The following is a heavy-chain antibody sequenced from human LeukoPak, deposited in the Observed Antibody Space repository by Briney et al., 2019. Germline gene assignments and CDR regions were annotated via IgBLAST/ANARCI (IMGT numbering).Heavy chain of an antibody. CDR3: ARARGTMTTS. CDR1: GFTFSSYW. V-gene: IGHV4-39*07. CDR2: IYYSGST. J-gene: IGHJ3*01. D-gene: IGHD3-22*01. Sequence: PGGSLRLSCAASGFTFSSYWMSWVRQPPGKGLEWIGSIYYSGSTYYNPSLKSRVTISVDTSKNQFSLKLSSVTAADTAVYYCARARGTMTTSWGQGTMVTVSS.